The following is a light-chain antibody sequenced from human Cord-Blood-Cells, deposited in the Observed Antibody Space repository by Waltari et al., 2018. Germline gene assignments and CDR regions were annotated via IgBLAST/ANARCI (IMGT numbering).Light chain of an antibody. CDR1: SSDVGSYNL. CDR3: CSYAGSSTSVV. CDR2: EGS. Sequence: QSALTQPASVSGSPGQSITISCTGTSSDVGSYNLVSWYQQHPGKAPKLMIYEGSKRTSGVSNRFSGSKSGNTASLTISWLQAEDEADYYCCSYAGSSTSVVFGGGTKLTVL. V-gene: IGLV2-23*01. J-gene: IGLJ2*01.